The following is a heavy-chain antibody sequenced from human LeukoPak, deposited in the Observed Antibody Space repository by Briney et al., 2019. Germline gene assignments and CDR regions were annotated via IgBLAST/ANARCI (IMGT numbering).Heavy chain of an antibody. V-gene: IGHV4-59*01. J-gene: IGHJ6*03. CDR3: ASGFASYYYMDV. Sequence: PSETLSLTCTVSGGSISSYYWSWIRQPPGKGLEWIGYIYYSGSTNYNPSLKSRVTISVDTSKNQFSLKLSSVTAADTAVYYCASGFASYYYMDVWGKGTTVTISS. D-gene: IGHD2-21*01. CDR1: GGSISSYY. CDR2: IYYSGST.